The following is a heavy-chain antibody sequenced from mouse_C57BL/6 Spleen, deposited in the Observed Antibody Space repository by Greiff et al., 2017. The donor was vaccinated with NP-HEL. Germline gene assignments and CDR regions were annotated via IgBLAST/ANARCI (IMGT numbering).Heavy chain of an antibody. Sequence: VQLQQSGPELVKPGASVKISCKASGYTFTDYYMNWVKQSHGKSLEWIGDINPNNGGTSYNQKFKGKATLTVDKSSSTAYMELRSLTSEDSAVYYCARGGDYDKIFAYWGQGTLVTVSA. J-gene: IGHJ3*01. D-gene: IGHD2-4*01. V-gene: IGHV1-26*01. CDR1: GYTFTDYY. CDR2: INPNNGGT. CDR3: ARGGDYDKIFAY.